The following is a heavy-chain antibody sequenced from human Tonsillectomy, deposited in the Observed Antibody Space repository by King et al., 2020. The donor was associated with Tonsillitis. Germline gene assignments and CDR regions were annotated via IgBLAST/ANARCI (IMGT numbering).Heavy chain of an antibody. CDR3: AKDGFEVGTTEDY. J-gene: IGHJ4*02. CDR1: GFTFSSYA. Sequence: VQLVESGGGLVQPGGSLRLSCAASGFTFSSYAMSWVRQAPGTGLEWVSAISGSGGSTYYADSVKGRFTISRDNSKNTLYLQMKSLRAEDTAVYYCAKDGFEVGTTEDYWGQGTLVTVSS. CDR2: ISGSGGST. D-gene: IGHD2-21*02. V-gene: IGHV3-23*04.